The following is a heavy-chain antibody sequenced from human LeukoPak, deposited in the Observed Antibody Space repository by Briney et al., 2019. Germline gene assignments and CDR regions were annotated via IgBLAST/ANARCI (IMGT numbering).Heavy chain of an antibody. CDR3: ARGVGPDGYNLFDY. CDR1: GYTFTSYG. V-gene: IGHV1-18*01. J-gene: IGHJ4*02. CDR2: ISAYNGNT. Sequence: ASVKVSCKASGYTFTSYGISWVRQAPGQGLEWMGWISAYNGNTNYAQKLQGRVTMTTDTSTSTAYTELRSLRSDDTAVYYCARGVGPDGYNLFDYWGQGTLVTVSS. D-gene: IGHD5-24*01.